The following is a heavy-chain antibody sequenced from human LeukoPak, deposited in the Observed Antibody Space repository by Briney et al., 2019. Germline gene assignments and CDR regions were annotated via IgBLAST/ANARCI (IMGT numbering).Heavy chain of an antibody. J-gene: IGHJ4*02. V-gene: IGHV3-7*01. D-gene: IGHD1-14*01. CDR1: GFTFSTYW. CDR3: TKDSHRRSDY. CDR2: IKEDGSAT. Sequence: GGSLRLSCAASGFTFSTYWMASVRQAPGKGLEWMASIKEDGSATFYVDSVKGRFSISRDNAKYSLYLQMNSLRAEDTAVYYCTKDSHRRSDYWGQGTLLTVSS.